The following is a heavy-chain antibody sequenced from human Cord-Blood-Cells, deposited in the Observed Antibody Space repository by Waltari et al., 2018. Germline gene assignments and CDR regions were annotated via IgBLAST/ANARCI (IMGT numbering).Heavy chain of an antibody. CDR1: GYTFTGYY. V-gene: IGHV1-2*02. J-gene: IGHJ5*02. D-gene: IGHD5-12*01. CDR3: ARDWAVYSGYDYNWFDP. CDR2: INPNSGCT. Sequence: QVQLVQSGAEVKKPGASVKVSCKASGYTFTGYYMHWVRQAPGQGLEWMGWINPNSGCTNNAQKFQGRVTMTRDTSISTAYMELSRLRSDDTAVYYCARDWAVYSGYDYNWFDPWGQGTLVTVSS.